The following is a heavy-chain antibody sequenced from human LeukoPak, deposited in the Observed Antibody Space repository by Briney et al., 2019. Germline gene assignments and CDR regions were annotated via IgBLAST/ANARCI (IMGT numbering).Heavy chain of an antibody. J-gene: IGHJ4*02. Sequence: SQTLSLTCTVAGGSVSSGTHYYNWIRQHPGKGLEWIGYIYYTGSTSYNPSLKSRVIMSVDTSMNQLSLKLSSLTAADTAVYYCAASSGVTLGRFWGQGTLVTVSS. CDR1: GGSVSSGTHY. CDR3: AASSGVTLGRF. V-gene: IGHV4-31*03. CDR2: IYYTGST. D-gene: IGHD3-16*01.